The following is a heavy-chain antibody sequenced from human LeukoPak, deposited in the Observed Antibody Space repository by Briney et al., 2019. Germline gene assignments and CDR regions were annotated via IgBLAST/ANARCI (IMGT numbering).Heavy chain of an antibody. CDR1: GLTFNKYD. J-gene: IGHJ5*02. D-gene: IGHD3-16*01. CDR3: AKEYYGVHDP. Sequence: GGSLRLSCAASGLTFNKYDMSWLRKAPGKGLEWVSIINTGGDGTYYADSVKGRFTISRDNSKNTLYLQMNSLRAEDTAIYYCAKEYYGVHDPWGQGTLVTVSS. V-gene: IGHV3-23*01. CDR2: INTGGDGT.